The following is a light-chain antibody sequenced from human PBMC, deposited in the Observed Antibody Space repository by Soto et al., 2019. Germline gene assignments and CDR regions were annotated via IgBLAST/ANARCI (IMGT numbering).Light chain of an antibody. CDR3: QQRYNWPIT. CDR2: ADS. CDR1: QSVSGY. Sequence: EIVLKTSLATLSFTPGDPSPLSCRASQSVSGYIGWYQQKPGQAHRLLIYADSNRATGIPARFSGSGSGTDFTLTISSLEPEDFSVYYCQQRYNWPITFGQGTQREIK. J-gene: IGKJ5*01. V-gene: IGKV3-11*01.